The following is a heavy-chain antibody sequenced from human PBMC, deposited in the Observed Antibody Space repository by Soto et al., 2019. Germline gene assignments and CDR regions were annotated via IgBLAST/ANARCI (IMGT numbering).Heavy chain of an antibody. CDR3: AHRVLRTVFGLVTTTAIYFDF. Sequence: ESGPTQVKPRQTLTLTCTFSGFSLTTSGVGVGWIRQSPGKAPEWLALIYWDDDKRYSPSLKSRLTITKDTSKNQVVLTMADLDPAYTATYYCAHRVLRTVFGLVTTTAIYFDFWGQGTPVAVSS. D-gene: IGHD3-3*01. CDR1: GFSLTTSGVG. CDR2: IYWDDDK. V-gene: IGHV2-5*02. J-gene: IGHJ4*02.